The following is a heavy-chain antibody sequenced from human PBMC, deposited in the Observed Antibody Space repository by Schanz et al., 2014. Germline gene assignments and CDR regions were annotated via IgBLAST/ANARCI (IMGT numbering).Heavy chain of an antibody. CDR2: ISGSGGST. CDR3: ARDRGYCSGGSCLTFDY. J-gene: IGHJ4*02. V-gene: IGHV3-23*01. D-gene: IGHD2-15*01. Sequence: VLLQESGPVLVKPSQTLSLTCTVSGGSVSSGGDYWSWIRQPPGKGLEWVSAISGSGGSTYYADSVKGRFTISRDNSKNTLYLQMNTLRAEDTAVYYCARDRGYCSGGSCLTFDYWGQGTLVTVSS. CDR1: GGSVSSGGDY.